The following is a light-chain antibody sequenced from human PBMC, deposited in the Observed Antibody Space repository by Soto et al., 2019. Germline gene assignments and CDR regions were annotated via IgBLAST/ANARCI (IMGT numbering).Light chain of an antibody. CDR3: HQYGSSPWT. CDR2: VAS. CDR1: QSGFSFY. J-gene: IGKJ1*01. Sequence: EIVLTQSPGTLSLSPGERATLSCRASQSGFSFYLAWFQQKPGQAPRLLIYVASTRATGIPDRFSGSGSGTDFTLTISRLETEDFAVYYCHQYGSSPWTLGQGTKVEIK. V-gene: IGKV3-20*01.